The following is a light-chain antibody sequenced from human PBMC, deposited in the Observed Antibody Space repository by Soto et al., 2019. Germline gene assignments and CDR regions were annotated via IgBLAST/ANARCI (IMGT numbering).Light chain of an antibody. CDR3: QQFNSYPRT. CDR1: QGISSA. J-gene: IGKJ3*01. V-gene: IGKV1-13*02. CDR2: DAS. Sequence: ADRVTIISRASQGISSALAWYQQKPGQAPKLLIYDASSLESGVPSRFSGSGSGTDFTLTISSLQPEDFATYYCQQFNSYPRTFGPGTKVDIK.